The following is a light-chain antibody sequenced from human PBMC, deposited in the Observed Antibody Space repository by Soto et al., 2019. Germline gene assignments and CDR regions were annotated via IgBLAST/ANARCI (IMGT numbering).Light chain of an antibody. V-gene: IGKV1-5*01. J-gene: IGKJ1*01. Sequence: DIHMTQSPSTLSASVGDRVTITCRASQSISSWLAWYKQKPGKAPKLLIYDASILESGVPSRFRGVGSGTDFTLTISSLQPDDFATYYCQQYNSYSSTFGQGTKVEIK. CDR3: QQYNSYSST. CDR2: DAS. CDR1: QSISSW.